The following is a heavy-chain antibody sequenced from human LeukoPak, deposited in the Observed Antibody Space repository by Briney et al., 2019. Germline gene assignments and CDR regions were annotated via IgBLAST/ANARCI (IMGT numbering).Heavy chain of an antibody. J-gene: IGHJ4*02. CDR3: ARDSAGYSSSWYG. V-gene: IGHV3-53*01. D-gene: IGHD6-13*01. CDR2: IYSDGST. CDR1: GFAVSSKY. Sequence: GGSLRLSCAASGFAVSSKYMTWVRQAPGKGMEWVSVIYSDGSTFYADSVKGRFTISRDNSKNTLYLQMNSLRAEDTAVYYCARDSAGYSSSWYGWGQGTLVTVSS.